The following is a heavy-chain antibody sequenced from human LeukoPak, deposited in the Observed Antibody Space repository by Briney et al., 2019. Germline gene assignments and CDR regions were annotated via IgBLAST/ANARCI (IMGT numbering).Heavy chain of an antibody. V-gene: IGHV3-20*03. CDR1: GFTFEDYG. J-gene: IGHJ4*02. Sequence: PGGSLRLSFAASGFTFEDYGMSWVRQVPGKGLEWVSGIKWNGGSTGYADSVKGRFTISRDNAKTSRYLQMNSLRAEDTALYYCARGLGLELRVAWGQGTLVTVFS. CDR3: ARGLGLELRVA. D-gene: IGHD1-7*01. CDR2: IKWNGGST.